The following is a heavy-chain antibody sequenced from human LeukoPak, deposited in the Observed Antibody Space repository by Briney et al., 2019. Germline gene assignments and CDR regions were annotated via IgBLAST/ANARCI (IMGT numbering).Heavy chain of an antibody. V-gene: IGHV1-24*01. Sequence: ASVKVSCKVSGYTPTELSMHWVRQAPGKGLEWMGGFDPEDGETIYAQKFQGRVTMTEDTSTDTAYMELSSLRSEDTAVYYCATEYYYDSTSDYWGQGTLVTVSS. J-gene: IGHJ4*02. D-gene: IGHD3-22*01. CDR3: ATEYYYDSTSDY. CDR2: FDPEDGET. CDR1: GYTPTELS.